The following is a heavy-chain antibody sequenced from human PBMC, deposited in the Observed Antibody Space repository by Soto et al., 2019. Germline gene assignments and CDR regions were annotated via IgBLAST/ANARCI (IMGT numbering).Heavy chain of an antibody. CDR1: GGTFSSYA. J-gene: IGHJ4*02. CDR3: ARESRYCSGGSCYFLPGIDY. Sequence: GASVKVSCKASGGTFSSYAISWVRQAPGQGRECMGGIIPIFGTANYAQKFQGRVTITADESTSTAYMELSSLRSEDTAVYYCARESRYCSGGSCYFLPGIDYWGQGTLVTVS. D-gene: IGHD2-15*01. V-gene: IGHV1-69*13. CDR2: IIPIFGTA.